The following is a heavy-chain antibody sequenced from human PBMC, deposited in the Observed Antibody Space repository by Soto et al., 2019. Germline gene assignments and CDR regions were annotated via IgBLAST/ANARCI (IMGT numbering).Heavy chain of an antibody. CDR2: MSRSTTTT. CDR1: GFTLSTYS. CDR3: ARDGLGYSYGNSMDV. V-gene: IGHV3-48*02. D-gene: IGHD5-18*01. J-gene: IGHJ6*02. Sequence: PGGSLRLSCAASGFTLSTYSMNWVRQAPGKGLQLISYMSRSTTTTYYADSVKGRFTISRDNAKNSLYLQMNSLRDEDTAVYYCARDGLGYSYGNSMDVWGQGTTVTVSS.